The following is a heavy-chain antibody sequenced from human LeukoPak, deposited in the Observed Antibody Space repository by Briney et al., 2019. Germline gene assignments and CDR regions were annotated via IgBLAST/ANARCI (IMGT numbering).Heavy chain of an antibody. CDR2: IIPIIGIA. CDR1: GGTLSSYA. D-gene: IGHD6-13*01. CDR3: ARVAATGTALGFDH. V-gene: IGHV1-69*04. Sequence: GASVTVSCKASGGTLSSYAISWVRQAPGQGREWMGRIIPIIGIANYAKKFQGRVTITADKSTSTAYMELSSLRSEDTAVYYCARVAATGTALGFDHWGQGTLVTVSS. J-gene: IGHJ4*02.